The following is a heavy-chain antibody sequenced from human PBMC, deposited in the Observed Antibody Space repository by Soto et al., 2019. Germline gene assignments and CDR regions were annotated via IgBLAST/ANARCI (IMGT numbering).Heavy chain of an antibody. J-gene: IGHJ4*02. CDR3: ARASDYGDYDFDY. CDR2: ISPYNGNT. CDR1: GYTFTNYG. D-gene: IGHD4-17*01. V-gene: IGHV1-18*04. Sequence: QVQLVQSGAEVKKPGASVKVLCKASGYTFTNYGISWVRQAPGQRLEWMGWISPYNGNTNYAQKVQGRVLMTTGTSSRTAYMDLRSLRSDETAVYYCARASDYGDYDFDYWGQGTLITVSS.